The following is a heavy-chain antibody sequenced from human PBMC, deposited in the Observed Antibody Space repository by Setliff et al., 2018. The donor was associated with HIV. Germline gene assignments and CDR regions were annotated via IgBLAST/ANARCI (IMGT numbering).Heavy chain of an antibody. V-gene: IGHV4-61*08. Sequence: PSETLSLTCSVSGGSTTSGGYYWSWIRQHPGKGLEYIGYIYYSESSNYNPSLKSRVTFSVDTSKNQFSLKLSSVTAADTAVYYCARSARFFYASGSRRYFDLWGRGTLVTVSS. D-gene: IGHD3-10*01. CDR3: ARSARFFYASGSRRYFDL. CDR2: IYYSESS. CDR1: GGSTTSGGYY. J-gene: IGHJ2*01.